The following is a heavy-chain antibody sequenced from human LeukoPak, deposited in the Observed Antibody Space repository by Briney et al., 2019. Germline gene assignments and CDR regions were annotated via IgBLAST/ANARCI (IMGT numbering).Heavy chain of an antibody. D-gene: IGHD3-10*01. CDR1: GFTFSYYA. Sequence: PGGSLRLSCAASGFTFSYYAMTWVRQAPGKGLEWVSDISGSGDSTNYVDSVKGRFTISRDNYKYTVYLQTNSLRAEDTALYYCAKVERSSRVHYFDYWGQGTLVTVSS. J-gene: IGHJ4*02. V-gene: IGHV3-23*01. CDR2: ISGSGDST. CDR3: AKVERSSRVHYFDY.